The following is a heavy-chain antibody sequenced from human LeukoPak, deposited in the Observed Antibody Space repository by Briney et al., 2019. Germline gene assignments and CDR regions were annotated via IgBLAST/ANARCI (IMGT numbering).Heavy chain of an antibody. V-gene: IGHV3-74*01. D-gene: IGHD4-23*01. CDR1: GFTFNNYW. Sequence: GGSQRLFCTASGFTFNNYWKHWVRHAPGKGLVGVAHNNTHNTNTKHADSEKARHIIHRDNANNTLYLQMNGLRDEDRGVYYAVAGYYYYYMDVWGKGTTVSVSS. CDR3: VAGYYYYYMDV. J-gene: IGHJ6*03. CDR2: NNTHNTNT.